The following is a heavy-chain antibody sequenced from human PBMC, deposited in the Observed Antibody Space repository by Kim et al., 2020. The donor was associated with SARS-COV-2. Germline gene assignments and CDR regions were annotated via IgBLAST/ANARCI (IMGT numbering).Heavy chain of an antibody. V-gene: IGHV3-30*18. D-gene: IGHD3-3*01. CDR1: GFTFSSYG. J-gene: IGHJ5*02. CDR2: ISYDGSNK. CDR3: AKGSARSGYLTYPQFDP. Sequence: GGSLRLSCAASGFTFSSYGMHWVRQAPGKGLEWVAVISYDGSNKYYADSVKGRFTISRDNSKNTLYLQMNSLRAEDTAVYYCAKGSARSGYLTYPQFDPWGQGTLVTVSS.